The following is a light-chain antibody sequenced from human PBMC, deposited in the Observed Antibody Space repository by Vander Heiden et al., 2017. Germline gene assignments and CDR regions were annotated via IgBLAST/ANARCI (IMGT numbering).Light chain of an antibody. Sequence: DIVLTQSPDFLSVTPKATVTITCRASQNISVSLHWYQQKPEQSPNLLIKYASQSFSGVPSRFSGSGEGTDFTLTISGLEVEDAATYYCHQSSSLPLTFGGGTKVEIK. CDR1: QNISVS. J-gene: IGKJ4*01. CDR2: YAS. CDR3: HQSSSLPLT. V-gene: IGKV6-21*01.